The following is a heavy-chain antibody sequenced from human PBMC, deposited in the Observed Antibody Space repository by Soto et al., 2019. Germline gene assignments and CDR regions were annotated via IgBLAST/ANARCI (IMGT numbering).Heavy chain of an antibody. Sequence: LSLTCTVSGGSISSGGYYWSCIRQHPGKGLEWIGYIYYSGSTYYSPSLKSRVTISVDTSKNQFSLKLSSVTAADTAVYYCARFVFSPSVAANDYWGQGTLVTVSS. CDR2: IYYSGST. V-gene: IGHV4-31*02. D-gene: IGHD2-15*01. CDR1: GGSISSGGYY. J-gene: IGHJ4*02. CDR3: ARFVFSPSVAANDY.